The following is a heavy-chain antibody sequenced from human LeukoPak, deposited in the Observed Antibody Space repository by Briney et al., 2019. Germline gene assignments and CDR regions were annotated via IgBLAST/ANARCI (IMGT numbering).Heavy chain of an antibody. V-gene: IGHV3-30-3*01. J-gene: IGHJ5*02. CDR2: ISYHGIDK. Sequence: GGSLRLSCAASGFTFSHYAMHWVRQAPGKGLEWVAVISYHGIDKYYADSVKGRFTISRDNSKNALYLQMNSLRPEDSAVYYCARAGEDVVLGPAPVGGSPYNWFDPWGQGTLVTVSS. CDR3: ARAGEDVVLGPAPVGGSPYNWFDP. CDR1: GFTFSHYA. D-gene: IGHD2-2*01.